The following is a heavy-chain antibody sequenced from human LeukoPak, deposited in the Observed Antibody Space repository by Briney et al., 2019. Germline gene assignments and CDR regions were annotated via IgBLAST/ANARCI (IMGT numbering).Heavy chain of an antibody. D-gene: IGHD2-21*02. J-gene: IGHJ4*02. CDR3: AKSSCRGDCYSDY. V-gene: IGHV3-30*18. CDR1: GFTFSYSG. Sequence: GGSLRLSCAASGFTFSYSGIHWVRQAPGKGLEWVATISYDGSNKYYADSVKGRFTISRDNSKNTLYLQMSSLRAEDTAVYYCAKSSCRGDCYSDYWGQGTLVTVSP. CDR2: ISYDGSNK.